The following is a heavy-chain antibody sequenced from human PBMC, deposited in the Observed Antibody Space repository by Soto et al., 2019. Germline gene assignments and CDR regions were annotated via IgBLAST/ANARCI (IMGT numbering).Heavy chain of an antibody. V-gene: IGHV1-69*08. D-gene: IGHD2-15*01. CDR1: GGTFTTYS. CDR3: AAPPPGYCSDIRCYSAFKY. Sequence: SVKVSCKASGGTFTTYSINWVRQAPGQGLEWMGRIIPKFNTANYAQRFQGRVTITADKSTNTAYMELSSLRSDDTAVYYCAAPPPGYCSDIRCYSAFKYWGQGSLVTVSS. J-gene: IGHJ4*02. CDR2: IIPKFNTA.